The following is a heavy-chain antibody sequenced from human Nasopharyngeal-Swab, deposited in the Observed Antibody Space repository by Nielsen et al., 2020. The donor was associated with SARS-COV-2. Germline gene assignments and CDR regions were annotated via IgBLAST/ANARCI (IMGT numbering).Heavy chain of an antibody. J-gene: IGHJ3*02. CDR2: ISSSSSTI. V-gene: IGHV3-48*01. Sequence: WIRQPPGKGLEWVSYISSSSSTIYYADSVKGRFTISRDNAKNSLYLQMNSLRAEDTAVYYCARALHIYYYDSSGYFGDAFDIWGQGTMVTAS. CDR3: ARALHIYYYDSSGYFGDAFDI. D-gene: IGHD3-22*01.